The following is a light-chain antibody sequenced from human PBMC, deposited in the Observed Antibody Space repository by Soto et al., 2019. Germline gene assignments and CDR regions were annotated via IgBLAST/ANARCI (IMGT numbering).Light chain of an antibody. Sequence: QSALTQPASVSGSPGQSITISCTGNSSDVGSYNLVSWYQQHPGKAPKLMLYEGSKRPSGVSNRFSGSKSGNTASLTISGLQAEDEADYYCCSYAGSSTFVVFGGGTKVTVL. CDR1: SSDVGSYNL. CDR3: CSYAGSSTFVV. J-gene: IGLJ2*01. V-gene: IGLV2-23*03. CDR2: EGS.